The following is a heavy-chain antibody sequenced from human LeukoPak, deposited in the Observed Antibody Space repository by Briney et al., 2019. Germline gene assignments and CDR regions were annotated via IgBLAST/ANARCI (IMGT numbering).Heavy chain of an antibody. CDR1: GGSISSYY. Sequence: SETLSLTCTVSGGSISSYYWSWIRQPAGKGLEWIGRIYTSGSTNYNPSLKSRVTMSVDTSKNQFSLKLTSLTAADTAVYYCARHRVVRGLIAYWGQGTLVTVSS. J-gene: IGHJ4*02. V-gene: IGHV4-4*07. D-gene: IGHD3-10*01. CDR2: IYTSGST. CDR3: ARHRVVRGLIAY.